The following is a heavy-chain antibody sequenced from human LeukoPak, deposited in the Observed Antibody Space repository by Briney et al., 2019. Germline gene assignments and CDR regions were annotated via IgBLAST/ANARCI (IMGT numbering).Heavy chain of an antibody. CDR3: ARSGVLRFLEWPGYWYFDL. CDR2: MNPNSGNT. J-gene: IGHJ2*01. CDR1: GYTFTSYD. D-gene: IGHD3-3*01. V-gene: IGHV1-8*03. Sequence: ASVKVSCKASGYTFTSYDINWVRQATGQGLERMGWMNPNSGNTGYAQKFQGRVTITRNTSISTAYMELSSLRSEDTAVYYCARSGVLRFLEWPGYWYFDLWGRGTLVTVSS.